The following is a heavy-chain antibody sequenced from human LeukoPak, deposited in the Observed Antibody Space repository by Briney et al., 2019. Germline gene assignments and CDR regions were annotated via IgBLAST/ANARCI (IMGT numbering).Heavy chain of an antibody. CDR2: ISGSGGST. D-gene: IGHD3-3*01. V-gene: IGHV3-23*01. CDR1: GFTFSSYA. J-gene: IGHJ6*03. CDR3: AKDLSITIFGVVTYYYYMDV. Sequence: PGGSLRLSCAASGFTFSSYAMSWVRQAPGKGLEWVSAISGSGGSTYYADSVKGRFTISRDNSKNTLYLQMNSLRAEDTAVYYCAKDLSITIFGVVTYYYYMDVWGKGTTVTASS.